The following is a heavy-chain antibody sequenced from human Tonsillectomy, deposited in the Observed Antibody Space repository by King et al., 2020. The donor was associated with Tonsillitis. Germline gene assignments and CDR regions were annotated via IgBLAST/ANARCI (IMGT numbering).Heavy chain of an antibody. CDR1: AGSISSNSYY. D-gene: IGHD2-15*01. J-gene: IGHJ1*01. V-gene: IGHV4-39*07. CDR2: NYYSGST. Sequence: QLQESGPGVVKPSETLSLTCSVSAGSISSNSYYWGWIRQPPGKGQEWIGTNYYSGSTYYNPSLKSRVTISVDTAKNHFSLKLSSVTAADTAVYYCAGYISQLEGVAMYPLFNWGQGILVTVS. CDR3: AGYISQLEGVAMYPLFN.